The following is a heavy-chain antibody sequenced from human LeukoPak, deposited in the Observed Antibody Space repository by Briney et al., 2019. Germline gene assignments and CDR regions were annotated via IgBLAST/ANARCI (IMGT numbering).Heavy chain of an antibody. CDR3: ARGDYDSLSFAS. D-gene: IGHD3-22*01. V-gene: IGHV1-2*02. Sequence: GASVKVSCKASGYTFSDYYMHWVRQAPGQGLEWMGWINPKSGGTNYAQKFQGRVTMTRDTSITTAYMELSRLRSDDTAVYYCARGDYDSLSFASWGQGTLVTVSS. CDR1: GYTFSDYY. CDR2: INPKSGGT. J-gene: IGHJ4*02.